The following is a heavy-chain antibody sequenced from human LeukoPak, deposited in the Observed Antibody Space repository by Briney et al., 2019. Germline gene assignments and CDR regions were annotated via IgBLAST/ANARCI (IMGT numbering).Heavy chain of an antibody. D-gene: IGHD1-7*01. Sequence: ASETLSLTCTVSGGSISSSSYYWGWIRQPPGKGLEWIASLCYGGGTYYNPSLKSRVTISVDTSEIQFSLRLSSVTAADTAVYYCARHGNYSLRYFAYWGQGTLVTVSS. V-gene: IGHV4-39*01. CDR2: LCYGGGT. CDR3: ARHGNYSLRYFAY. CDR1: GGSISSSSYY. J-gene: IGHJ4*02.